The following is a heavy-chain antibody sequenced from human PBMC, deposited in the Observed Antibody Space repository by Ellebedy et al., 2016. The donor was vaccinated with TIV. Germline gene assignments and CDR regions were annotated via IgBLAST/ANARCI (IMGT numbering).Heavy chain of an antibody. CDR1: GFTFSSYW. Sequence: GESLKISCAASGFTFSSYWMSWVRQAPGKGLEWVSAISGSGGSTYYADSVKGRFTISRDNSKNTLYLQMNSLRAEDTAVYYCAKEVSLKVADSSGYYGWGQGTLVTVSS. CDR3: AKEVSLKVADSSGYYG. D-gene: IGHD3-22*01. CDR2: ISGSGGST. J-gene: IGHJ4*02. V-gene: IGHV3-23*01.